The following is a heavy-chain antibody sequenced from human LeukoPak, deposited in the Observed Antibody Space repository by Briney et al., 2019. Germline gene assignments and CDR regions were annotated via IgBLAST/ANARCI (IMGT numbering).Heavy chain of an antibody. J-gene: IGHJ4*02. CDR2: VYPSGST. V-gene: IGHV4-4*02. Sequence: SETLSLTCAVSGDSISNSNWWTWIRQPPGKGLEWIGEVYPSGSTNYSPSLKSRVTISVDKSKNQFSLTLSSVTAADTAVYFCGTTEHDSGDYWGQGTLVTVSS. CDR3: GTTEHDSGDY. CDR1: GDSISNSNW. D-gene: IGHD6-25*01.